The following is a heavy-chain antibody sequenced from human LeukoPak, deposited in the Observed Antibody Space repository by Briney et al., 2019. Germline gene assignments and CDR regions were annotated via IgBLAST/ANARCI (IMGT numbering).Heavy chain of an antibody. J-gene: IGHJ6*03. CDR1: GFTCSNYA. V-gene: IGHV3-23*01. D-gene: IGHD6-19*01. CDR2: IRVRDGST. Sequence: GGSLRFSCAASGFTCSNYAMSWVRQAPGKGLEWVSVIRVRDGSTNYADSVKGRFTISTDISKNTVYLQMSSLRGDDTAVYYCARDRDGSTWQLLNFMDVWDKGTTVTVSS. CDR3: ARDRDGSTWQLLNFMDV.